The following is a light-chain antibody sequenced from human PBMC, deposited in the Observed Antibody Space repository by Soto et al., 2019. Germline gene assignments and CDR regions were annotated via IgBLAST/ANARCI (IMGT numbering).Light chain of an antibody. V-gene: IGLV2-23*02. CDR1: SSDVGSHNL. Sequence: QSALTQPASVSWSPGQSITISCTGTSSDVGSHNLVSWYQQHPGQAPKLMIYEVSKRPLGVSTRFSASKSGNTASLTISGLQAEDEADYYCCSYGGSTAVFGGGTQLTVL. J-gene: IGLJ7*01. CDR3: CSYGGSTAV. CDR2: EVS.